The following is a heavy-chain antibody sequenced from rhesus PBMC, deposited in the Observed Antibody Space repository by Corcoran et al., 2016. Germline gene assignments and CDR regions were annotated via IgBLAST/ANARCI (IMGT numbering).Heavy chain of an antibody. J-gene: IGHJ4*01. V-gene: IGHV4-169*01. CDR1: GGSISSNY. D-gene: IGHD4-29*01. CDR2: IYGSGIST. CDR3: ARLVYGNYFDY. Sequence: QLQLQESGPGLVKPSETLSVTCAVSGGSISSNYWSWIRQPPGKGLEWFGRIYGSGISTNDNPSSKSRVTLSVDTSKNQLSLKLSSVTAADTAVYYCARLVYGNYFDYWGQGVLVTVSS.